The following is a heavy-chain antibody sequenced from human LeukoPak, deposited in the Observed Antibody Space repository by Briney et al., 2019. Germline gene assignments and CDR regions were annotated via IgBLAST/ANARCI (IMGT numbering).Heavy chain of an antibody. V-gene: IGHV4-34*01. CDR1: GGSFSGYY. CDR3: ARDSRQVVVAALNWFDP. Sequence: SETLSLTCAVYGGSFSGYYWSWIRQPPGKGLEWIGEINHSGSTNYNPSLKSRVTISVDTSKNQFSLKLSSVTAADTAVYYCARDSRQVVVAALNWFDPWGQGTLVTVSS. J-gene: IGHJ5*02. CDR2: INHSGST. D-gene: IGHD2-15*01.